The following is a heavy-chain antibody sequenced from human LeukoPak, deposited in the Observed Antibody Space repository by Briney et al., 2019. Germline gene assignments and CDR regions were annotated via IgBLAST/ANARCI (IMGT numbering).Heavy chain of an antibody. CDR3: AGQGGYAWSWFDP. J-gene: IGHJ5*02. CDR1: GYTFTSYG. D-gene: IGHD3-3*01. CDR2: ISPYNGNT. V-gene: IGHV1-18*01. Sequence: ASVKVSCKASGYTFTSYGIGWVRQAPGQGLEWMGWISPYNGNTKYPQKFQGRVIMTTDTATTTVYMEPRSLTSDDTAMYYCAGQGGYAWSWFDPWGQGTLVTVSS.